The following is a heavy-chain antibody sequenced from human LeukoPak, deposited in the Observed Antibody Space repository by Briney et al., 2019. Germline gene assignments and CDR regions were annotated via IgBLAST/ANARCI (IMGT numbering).Heavy chain of an antibody. CDR3: TRGPWGSGSYAAMDV. J-gene: IGHJ6*03. Sequence: SETLSLTCTVSGGSISSYYWSWIRQPPGKGLDWIGYIYYSGSTNYNPSLKSRVTISVDTSKNQFSLKLTSVTAADTAVYYCTRGPWGSGSYAAMDVWGKGTTVTVSS. CDR1: GGSISSYY. D-gene: IGHD3-10*01. CDR2: IYYSGST. V-gene: IGHV4-59*01.